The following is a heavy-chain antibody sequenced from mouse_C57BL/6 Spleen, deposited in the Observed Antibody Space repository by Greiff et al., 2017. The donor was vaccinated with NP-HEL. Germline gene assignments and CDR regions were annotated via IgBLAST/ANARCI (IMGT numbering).Heavy chain of an antibody. CDR2: IYPGDGDT. J-gene: IGHJ1*03. V-gene: IGHV1-80*01. CDR3: ARDETPHWYFDV. Sequence: VKLMESGAELVKPGASVKISCKASGYAFSSYWMNWVKQRPGKGLEWIGQIYPGDGDTNYNGKFKGKATLTADKSSSTAYMQLSSLTSEDSAVYFCARDETPHWYFDVWGTGTTVTVSS. CDR1: GYAFSSYW.